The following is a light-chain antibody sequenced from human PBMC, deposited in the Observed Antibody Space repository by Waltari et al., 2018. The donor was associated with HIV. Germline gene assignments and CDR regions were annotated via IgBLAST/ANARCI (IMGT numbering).Light chain of an antibody. J-gene: IGKJ4*01. CDR1: QSVSSN. CDR2: GAS. Sequence: ELVMTQSPATLSVSPGERATLSCRAGQSVSSNLAWYQQKPGQAPRLLSYGASTRATGIPARFSGSGSGTEFTLTISSLQSEDFAVYYCQQYNNWPPLTFGGGTKVEIK. CDR3: QQYNNWPPLT. V-gene: IGKV3-15*01.